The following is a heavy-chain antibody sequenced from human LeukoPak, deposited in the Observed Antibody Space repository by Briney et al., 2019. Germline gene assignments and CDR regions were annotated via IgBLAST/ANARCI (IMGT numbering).Heavy chain of an antibody. Sequence: GESLKISCKGSGYSFTSYWIGWVRQMPGKGLEWMGIIYPGDSDTRYSPSFQGQVTISADKSISTAYLQWSSLKASDTAMYYCARLSSGSGSYYPFDYWGQGTLVTVSS. CDR2: IYPGDSDT. D-gene: IGHD1-26*01. CDR3: ARLSSGSGSYYPFDY. J-gene: IGHJ4*02. V-gene: IGHV5-51*01. CDR1: GYSFTSYW.